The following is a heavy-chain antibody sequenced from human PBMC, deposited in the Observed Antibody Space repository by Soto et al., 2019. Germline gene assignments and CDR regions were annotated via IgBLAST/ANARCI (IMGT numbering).Heavy chain of an antibody. CDR1: GFTFSGYG. CDR3: ARDCSGGSCYFDY. Sequence: GGSLRLSCAASGFTFSGYGMHWVRQAPGKGLEWVAGTWYDGSDKHYVDSVKGRFAISRDNSKNTLFLQMNSLRAEDTAVYYCARDCSGGSCYFDYWGQGTLVTVSS. V-gene: IGHV3-33*01. CDR2: TWYDGSDK. J-gene: IGHJ4*02. D-gene: IGHD2-15*01.